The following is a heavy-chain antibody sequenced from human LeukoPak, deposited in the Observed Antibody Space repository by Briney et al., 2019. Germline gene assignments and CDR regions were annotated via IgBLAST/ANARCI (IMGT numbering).Heavy chain of an antibody. D-gene: IGHD4/OR15-4a*01. CDR1: GFTVSSNS. CDR2: IYSDNT. Sequence: GGTLRLSCAVSGFTVSSNSMSWVRQAPGKGLEWVSFIYSDNTHYSDSVKGRFTISRDNSKNTLYLQMNSLRAEDTAVYYCARRAGAYSHPYDYWGQGTLVTVSS. J-gene: IGHJ4*02. CDR3: ARRAGAYSHPYDY. V-gene: IGHV3-53*01.